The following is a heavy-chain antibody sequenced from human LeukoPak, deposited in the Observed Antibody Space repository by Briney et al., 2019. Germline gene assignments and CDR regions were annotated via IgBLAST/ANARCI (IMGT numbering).Heavy chain of an antibody. Sequence: GGSLRLSCAGSGFTFTNYAMTWVRQAPGKWLEWVSAISGRGDTTRYGESVKGRFTVSRDNSRDTLYLNMTHLRAEDAAVYFCVMDPNGDYLGAFDFWGQGTLVTVSS. CDR3: VMDPNGDYLGAFDF. J-gene: IGHJ3*01. D-gene: IGHD4-17*01. CDR1: GFTFTNYA. CDR2: ISGRGDTT. V-gene: IGHV3-23*01.